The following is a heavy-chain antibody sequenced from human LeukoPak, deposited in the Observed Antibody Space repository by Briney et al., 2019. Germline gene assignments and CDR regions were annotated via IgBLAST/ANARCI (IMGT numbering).Heavy chain of an antibody. Sequence: PSETLSLTCTVSGGSISSYYWSWIRQPAGKGLEWIGRIYTSGSTNYNPSLKSRVTMSVDTSKNQFSLKLSSVTAADTAVYYCARGPYYYDSSGYYYYWGQGTLVTVSS. J-gene: IGHJ4*02. D-gene: IGHD3-22*01. CDR3: ARGPYYYDSSGYYYY. V-gene: IGHV4-4*07. CDR2: IYTSGST. CDR1: GGSISSYY.